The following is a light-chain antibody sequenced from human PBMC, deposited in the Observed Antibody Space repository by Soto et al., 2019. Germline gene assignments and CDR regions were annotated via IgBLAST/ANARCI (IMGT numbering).Light chain of an antibody. CDR2: KAS. CDR1: QTIDSW. J-gene: IGKJ1*01. V-gene: IGKV1-5*03. Sequence: DIQMTPSPSTLSASVGDRVTITCRARQTIDSWLAWYQQRPGKPPNLLIYKASTLASGVPSRFSGSGSGTEFTLTINSLQPDDFATYYCQQYHIYSGTFGQGTKVDIK. CDR3: QQYHIYSGT.